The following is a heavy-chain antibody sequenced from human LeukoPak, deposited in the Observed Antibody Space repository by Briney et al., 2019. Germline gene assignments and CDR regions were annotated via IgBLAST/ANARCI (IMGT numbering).Heavy chain of an antibody. J-gene: IGHJ2*01. CDR2: IYYSGST. D-gene: IGHD1-26*01. CDR3: ARAYSDVSYNYWYFVL. Sequence: SETLSLTCTVSGDSISSYYWSWIRQPPGKGLEWIGYIYYSGSTYYNPSLKSRLTMSVDTSKNQFSLKLSSVTAADTAVYYCARAYSDVSYNYWYFVLWGRGTLVTVSS. V-gene: IGHV4-59*01. CDR1: GDSISSYY.